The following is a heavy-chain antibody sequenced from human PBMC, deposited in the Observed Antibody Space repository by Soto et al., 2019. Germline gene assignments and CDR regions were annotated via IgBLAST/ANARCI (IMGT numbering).Heavy chain of an antibody. Sequence: SVKVSCKASGGTFSSYAISWVRQAPGQGLEWMGGIIPIFGTANYAQKFQGRVTITADESTSTAYMELSSLRSEDTAVYYCASRGPPTTPVFDPWGQGTLVTVSS. D-gene: IGHD4-17*01. CDR1: GGTFSSYA. V-gene: IGHV1-69*13. CDR2: IIPIFGTA. CDR3: ASRGPPTTPVFDP. J-gene: IGHJ5*02.